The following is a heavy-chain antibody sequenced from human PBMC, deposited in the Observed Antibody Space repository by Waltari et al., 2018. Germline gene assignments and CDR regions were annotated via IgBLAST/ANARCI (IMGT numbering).Heavy chain of an antibody. D-gene: IGHD2-15*01. CDR2: INPNSG. CDR3: ARAYGDGGNALTWSLDI. Sequence: QVQLVQSGAEVKKPGASVKVSCKASGYTFTGYYMHWVRQAPGQGLEWMGRINPNSGDTSISTAYMELSRLRSDDTAVYYCARAYGDGGNALTWSLDIWGQGTMVTVSS. V-gene: IGHV1-2*06. CDR1: GYTFTGYY. J-gene: IGHJ3*02.